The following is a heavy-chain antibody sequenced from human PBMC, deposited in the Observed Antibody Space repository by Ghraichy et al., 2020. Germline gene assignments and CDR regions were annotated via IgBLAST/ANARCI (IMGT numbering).Heavy chain of an antibody. Sequence: SETLSLTCAVYGGSFSGYYWSWIRQPPGKGLEWIGEINHSGSTNYNPSLESRVTISVDTSKNQFSLKLSSVTAADTAVYYCARGEVIDAEYSGSYYPYWGQGTLVTVSS. CDR1: GGSFSGYY. CDR2: INHSGST. V-gene: IGHV4-34*01. J-gene: IGHJ4*02. CDR3: ARGEVIDAEYSGSYYPY. D-gene: IGHD1-26*01.